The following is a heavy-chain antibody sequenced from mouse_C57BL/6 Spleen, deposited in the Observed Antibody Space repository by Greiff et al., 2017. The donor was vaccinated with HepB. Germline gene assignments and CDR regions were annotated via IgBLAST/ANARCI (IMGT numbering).Heavy chain of an antibody. V-gene: IGHV1-55*01. CDR2: IYPGSGST. CDR3: AREGYYYGIFHYFDY. J-gene: IGHJ2*01. Sequence: QVQLQQPGAELVKPGASVKMSCKASGYTFTSYWITWVKQRPGQGLEWIGDIYPGSGSTNYNENFKSKATLTVDTSSSTAYMQLSSLTSEASAVYYCAREGYYYGIFHYFDYWGQGTTLTVSS. D-gene: IGHD1-1*01. CDR1: GYTFTSYW.